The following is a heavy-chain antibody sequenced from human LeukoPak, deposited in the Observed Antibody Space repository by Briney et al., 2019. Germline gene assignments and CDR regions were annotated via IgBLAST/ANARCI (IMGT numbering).Heavy chain of an antibody. D-gene: IGHD6-19*01. J-gene: IGHJ4*02. V-gene: IGHV3-53*01. CDR1: GFTVSSNY. CDR2: IYSGGST. CDR3: ARPYSSGWYSIDY. Sequence: PGGSLRLSCAASGFTVSSNYMSWVRQAPEKGLEWVSVIYSGGSTYYADSVKGRFTISRDNSKNTLYLQMNSPRAEDTAVYYCARPYSSGWYSIDYWGQGTLVTVSS.